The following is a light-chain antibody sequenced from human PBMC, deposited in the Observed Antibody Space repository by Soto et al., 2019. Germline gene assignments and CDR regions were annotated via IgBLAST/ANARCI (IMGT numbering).Light chain of an antibody. Sequence: QSVLTQPASVSGSPGQSITISWTGTSSDVGSYNLVSWYQQHPGKAPKLIIYEVSKRPSGVSNRFSGSKSGNTASLTISGLQAEDEADYYCCSYAGSSTYVFGTGTKVTVL. CDR1: SSDVGSYNL. V-gene: IGLV2-23*02. J-gene: IGLJ1*01. CDR3: CSYAGSSTYV. CDR2: EVS.